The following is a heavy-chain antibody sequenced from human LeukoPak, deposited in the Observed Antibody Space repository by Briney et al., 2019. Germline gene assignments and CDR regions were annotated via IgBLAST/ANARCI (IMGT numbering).Heavy chain of an antibody. Sequence: GASVKVSCKASGYTFTSYGISWVRQAPGQGLEWMGWISAYNGNTGYAQKFQGRVTITRNTSISTAYMELSSLRSEDTAVYYCARGTSGDYGANWFDPWGQGTLVTVSS. CDR3: ARGTSGDYGANWFDP. V-gene: IGHV1-8*03. D-gene: IGHD4-17*01. CDR2: ISAYNGNT. CDR1: GYTFTSYG. J-gene: IGHJ5*02.